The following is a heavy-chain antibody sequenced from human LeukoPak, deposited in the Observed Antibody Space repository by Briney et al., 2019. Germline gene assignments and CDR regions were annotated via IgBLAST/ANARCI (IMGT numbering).Heavy chain of an antibody. CDR1: GLTVSSNY. J-gene: IGHJ3*02. CDR3: AREERNAFDI. CDR2: IYSGGST. V-gene: IGHV3-53*01. D-gene: IGHD1-26*01. Sequence: GGSLRLSCAASGLTVSSNYMSWVRQAPGKGLEWVSVIYSGGSTYYADSVKGRFTIYKDNSKNTLYLQMNSLRAEDAAVYYCAREERNAFDIWGQGTMVTVSS.